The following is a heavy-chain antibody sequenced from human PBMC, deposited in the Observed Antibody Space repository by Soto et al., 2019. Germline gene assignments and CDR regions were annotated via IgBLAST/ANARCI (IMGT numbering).Heavy chain of an antibody. Sequence: QITLKESGPTLVKPTQTLTLTCTFSGFSLSTSGVGVGWIRQPPGKALEWLALIYWDDDKRYSPSLKSRLTITKDTTKNQVVLTMTNMDPVDTATYYCAHSKREAANLYFDCWGQGTLVTVSS. CDR2: IYWDDDK. CDR3: AHSKREAANLYFDC. V-gene: IGHV2-5*02. CDR1: GFSLSTSGVG. J-gene: IGHJ4*02. D-gene: IGHD2-15*01.